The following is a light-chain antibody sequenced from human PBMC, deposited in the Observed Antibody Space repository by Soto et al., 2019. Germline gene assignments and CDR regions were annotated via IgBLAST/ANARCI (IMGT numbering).Light chain of an antibody. CDR2: EVT. CDR1: SSDVGGYNY. J-gene: IGLJ1*01. V-gene: IGLV2-14*01. CDR3: SSYTSSSTRV. Sequence: QSVLTQPASVSGSPGQAIAISCTGSSSDVGGYNYVSWYQQHPGKAPQLIIYEVTNRPSGVSNRFSGSKSGNTASLTISGLQAEHEADYYCSSYTSSSTRVFGTGTKVTVL.